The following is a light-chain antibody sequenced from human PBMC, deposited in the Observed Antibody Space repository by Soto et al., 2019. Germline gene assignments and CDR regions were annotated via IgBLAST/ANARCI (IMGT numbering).Light chain of an antibody. CDR3: SSYTSSSTLV. J-gene: IGLJ1*01. CDR2: EVS. CDR1: SSDVGGYKY. V-gene: IGLV2-14*01. Sequence: QSALTQPASVSGSPGQSITISCTGTSSDVGGYKYVSWSQQHPGKAPELMIYEVSNRPSGVSNRFSGSKSGNTASLTISELQAEDEADYYCSSYTSSSTLVFGTGTKLTVL.